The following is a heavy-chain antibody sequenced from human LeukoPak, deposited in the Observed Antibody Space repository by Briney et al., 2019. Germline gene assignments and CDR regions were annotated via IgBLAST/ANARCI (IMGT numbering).Heavy chain of an antibody. Sequence: GGSLRLSCAASRFTVSSNYMTWVRQAAGKGLEWVSVIYSGGSTYYADSVKGRFTISRDNSKNTLYLQMNSLRAEDTAVYYCAELDITMIGGVWGKGTTVTISP. CDR2: IYSGGST. CDR1: RFTVSSNY. V-gene: IGHV3-66*01. CDR3: AELDITMIGGV. J-gene: IGHJ6*04. D-gene: IGHD3-10*02.